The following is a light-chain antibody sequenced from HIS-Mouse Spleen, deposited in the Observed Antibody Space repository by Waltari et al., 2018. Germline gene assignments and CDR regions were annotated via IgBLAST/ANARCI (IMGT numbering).Light chain of an antibody. CDR1: KLGEKY. V-gene: IGLV3-1*01. CDR3: QAWDSSTANVV. J-gene: IGLJ2*01. CDR2: QDS. Sequence: SYELTQPPSVSVSPGQTASITCPGDKLGEKYAFWYQQKPGQSPVLVIYQDSKRPSGIPERFSGSNSGNTATLTISGTQAMDEADYYCQAWDSSTANVVFGGGTKLTVL.